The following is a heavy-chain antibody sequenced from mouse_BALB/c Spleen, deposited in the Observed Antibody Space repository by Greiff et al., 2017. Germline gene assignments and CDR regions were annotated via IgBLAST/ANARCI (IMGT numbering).Heavy chain of an antibody. CDR2: INPGSGGT. CDR3: ARGEVTTGRAHYYAMDY. J-gene: IGHJ4*01. CDR1: GYAFTNYL. Sequence: VKLVESGAELVRPGTSVKVSCKASGYAFTNYLIEWVKQRPGQGLEWIGVINPGSGGTNYNEKFKGKATLTADKSSSTAYMQLSSLTSDDSAVYFCARGEVTTGRAHYYAMDYWGQGTSVTVSS. D-gene: IGHD2-2*01. V-gene: IGHV1-54*01.